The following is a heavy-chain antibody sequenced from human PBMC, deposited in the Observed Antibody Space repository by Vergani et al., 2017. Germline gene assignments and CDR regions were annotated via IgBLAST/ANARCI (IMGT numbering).Heavy chain of an antibody. J-gene: IGHJ5*02. D-gene: IGHD6-13*01. Sequence: QVQLQESGPGLVKPSGTLSLTCAVSGGSISSSNWWSWVRQPPGKGLEWIGEIYHSGSTNYNPSLQSRVTISVGKSKNQFSLKLSSVTAADTAVYYCARSRRIAAAGGSFDAWGRGTLVTVSS. CDR2: IYHSGST. CDR1: GGSISSSNW. V-gene: IGHV4-4*02. CDR3: ARSRRIAAAGGSFDA.